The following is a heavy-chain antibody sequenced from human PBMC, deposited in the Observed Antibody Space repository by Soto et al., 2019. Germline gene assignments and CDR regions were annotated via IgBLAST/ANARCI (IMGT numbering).Heavy chain of an antibody. V-gene: IGHV3-23*01. CDR2: INEGGGST. D-gene: IGHD1-1*01. Sequence: GGSLRLSCADSGFTFSTYALSWVRQAPGKGLEWVSAINEGGGSTYYADSVKGRFTISRDNSKNTLYLQMNSLRAEDTALYYCAKDKSGTTAFDIWGQGTMVTVSS. CDR1: GFTFSTYA. CDR3: AKDKSGTTAFDI. J-gene: IGHJ3*02.